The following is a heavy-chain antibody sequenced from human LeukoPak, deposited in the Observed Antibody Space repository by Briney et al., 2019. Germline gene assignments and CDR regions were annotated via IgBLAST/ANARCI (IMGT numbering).Heavy chain of an antibody. D-gene: IGHD2-2*02. J-gene: IGHJ5*02. CDR3: ARDRGCSSTSCYRNWFDP. Sequence: PSETLSLTCTVSGGSISSGSYYWSWIRQPAGKGLEWIGRIYTSGSTNYNPSLKSRVTMSVDTSKNQFSLKLSSVTAADTAVYYCARDRGCSSTSCYRNWFDPWGQGTLVTVSS. CDR1: GGSISSGSYY. CDR2: IYTSGST. V-gene: IGHV4-61*02.